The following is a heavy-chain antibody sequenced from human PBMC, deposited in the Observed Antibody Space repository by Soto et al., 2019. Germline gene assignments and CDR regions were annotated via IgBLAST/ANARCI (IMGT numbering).Heavy chain of an antibody. CDR1: GGSVSRSNYY. CDR2: IYYSGST. Sequence: SETLSLTCTVSGGSVSRSNYYWGWIRQSPGKGLEWIGSIYYSGSTYYNPSLESRVTISVDKSKNQFSLKVISVTAADTAVYYCARLEGLATISYFFDYWAQGTLVTVSS. J-gene: IGHJ4*02. V-gene: IGHV4-39*01. CDR3: ARLEGLATISYFFDY. D-gene: IGHD1-1*01.